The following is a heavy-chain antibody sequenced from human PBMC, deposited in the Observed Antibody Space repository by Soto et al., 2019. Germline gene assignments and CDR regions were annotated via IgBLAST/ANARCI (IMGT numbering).Heavy chain of an antibody. Sequence: QVQLVESGGGEVQPGRSLRLSCAASGFTFSSYAMHWVRQAPGKGLEWEAVISYDGSNKYYADSVKGRFTISRDNSKNTLYLQMNSLRAEDTAVYYCARAPRLPGEYYGSGKSYYYGMDVWGQGTTVTVSS. CDR2: ISYDGSNK. CDR3: ARAPRLPGEYYGSGKSYYYGMDV. D-gene: IGHD3-10*01. J-gene: IGHJ6*02. CDR1: GFTFSSYA. V-gene: IGHV3-30-3*01.